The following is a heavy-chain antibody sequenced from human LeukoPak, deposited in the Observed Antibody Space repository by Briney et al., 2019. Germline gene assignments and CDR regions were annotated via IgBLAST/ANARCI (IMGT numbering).Heavy chain of an antibody. Sequence: GESLRISWKGSGYSFTTYWISWVRQMPGKGLEWMGRIGPSDSYTNYSPSFQGHVTISADKSFSTAYLQWTSLKASDTAMYYCARHAKAYGSSCDYWGQGTLVTVSS. CDR3: ARHAKAYGSSCDY. V-gene: IGHV5-10-1*01. D-gene: IGHD6-13*01. CDR1: GYSFTTYW. CDR2: IGPSDSYT. J-gene: IGHJ4*02.